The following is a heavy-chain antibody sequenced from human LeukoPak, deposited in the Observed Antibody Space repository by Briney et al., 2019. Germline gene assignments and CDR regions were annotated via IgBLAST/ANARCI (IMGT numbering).Heavy chain of an antibody. CDR1: GFTFSTHW. CDR3: ARTFESYPLGRWFDP. J-gene: IGHJ5*02. CDR2: INADGSST. Sequence: GGSLRLSCAASGFTFSTHWMHWVRQAPGKGLVWVSRINADGSSTMYADSVKGRFTISRDNANNTLYLQMNSLGAEDTAVYYCARTFESYPLGRWFDPWGQGTQVTVSS. V-gene: IGHV3-74*03. D-gene: IGHD1-26*01.